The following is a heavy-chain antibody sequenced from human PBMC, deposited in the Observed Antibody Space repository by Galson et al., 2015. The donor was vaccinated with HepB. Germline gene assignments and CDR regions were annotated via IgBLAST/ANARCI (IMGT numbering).Heavy chain of an antibody. CDR3: VKATSNGEGYWYFDL. D-gene: IGHD2-8*01. V-gene: IGHV3-23*01. Sequence: SLRLSCAASGFTFSTYAMSWVRQTPGKGLQWVSSIDHDGGSPNYVDSVKGRFTISRDNSKNTLHLQMNSLRADDTAVYYCVKATSNGEGYWYFDLWGRGTLVTASS. CDR1: GFTFSTYA. J-gene: IGHJ2*01. CDR2: IDHDGGSP.